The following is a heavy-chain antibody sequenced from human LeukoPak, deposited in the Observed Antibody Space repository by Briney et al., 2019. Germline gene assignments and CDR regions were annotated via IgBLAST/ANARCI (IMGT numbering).Heavy chain of an antibody. CDR1: GVSISSSY. J-gene: IGHJ3*02. V-gene: IGHV4-59*01. D-gene: IGHD3-22*01. CDR2: IYYSGST. CDR3: VRGNYDSRGYSNAFDI. Sequence: PSETLSLTCTVSGVSISSSYWSWIRQPPGKTREWIGYIYYSGSTNSNPSLKSRVTISADTSKNQFSLKLNSVPAADTAVYYCVRGNYDSRGYSNAFDIWGQGAMVTVSS.